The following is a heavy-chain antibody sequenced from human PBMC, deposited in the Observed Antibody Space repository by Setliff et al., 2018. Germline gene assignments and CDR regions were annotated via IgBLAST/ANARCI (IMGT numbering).Heavy chain of an antibody. CDR2: IYSSGST. J-gene: IGHJ4*02. Sequence: TLSLTCIVSGESIDSVATGNHYWNWIRQPVGKGLEWIGHIYSSGSTEYNPSLKSRVTMSIDASKNQLSLKLSSVTAADSAIYYCARQVDTPMAPIDYWGQGTLVTVSS. CDR3: ARQVDTPMAPIDY. CDR1: GESIDSVATGNHY. D-gene: IGHD5-18*01. V-gene: IGHV4-61*09.